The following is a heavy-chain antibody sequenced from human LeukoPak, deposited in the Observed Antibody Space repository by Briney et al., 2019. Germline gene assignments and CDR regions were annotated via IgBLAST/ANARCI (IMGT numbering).Heavy chain of an antibody. D-gene: IGHD7-27*01. CDR1: GFTFSSYG. J-gene: IGHJ4*02. Sequence: PGRSLRLSCAASGFTFSSYGMHWVRQAPGKGLEWVAVIWYDGSNKYYADSVKGRFTISRDNSKNTLYLQMNSLRAEDTAVYYCARGDDEANWGSSDYWGQGTLVTVSS. V-gene: IGHV3-33*01. CDR2: IWYDGSNK. CDR3: ARGDDEANWGSSDY.